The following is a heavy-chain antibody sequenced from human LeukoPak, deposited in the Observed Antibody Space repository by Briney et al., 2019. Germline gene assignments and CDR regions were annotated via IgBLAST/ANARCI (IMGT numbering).Heavy chain of an antibody. CDR2: IYHSGST. V-gene: IGHV4-38-2*01. J-gene: IGHJ4*02. CDR1: GYSISSGYY. CDR3: ARSKAAAGFDY. D-gene: IGHD6-13*01. Sequence: SETLSLTCAGSGYSISSGYYWGWIRQPPGKGLEWIGSIYHSGSTYYNPSLKSRVTISVDTSKNQFSLKLSSVTAADTAVYYCARSKAAAGFDYWGQGTLVTVSS.